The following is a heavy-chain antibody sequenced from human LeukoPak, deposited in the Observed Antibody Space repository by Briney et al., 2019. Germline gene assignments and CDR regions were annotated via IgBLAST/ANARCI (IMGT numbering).Heavy chain of an antibody. CDR3: ARLRRNYYGSGSHDGRGYYYYYYYMDV. J-gene: IGHJ6*03. Sequence: SETLSLTCAVYGGSFSGYYWSWIRQPPGKGLEWIGEINHSGSTNYNPSLKSRVTISVDTSKNQFSLKLSSVTAADTAVYYCARLRRNYYGSGSHDGRGYYYYYYYMDVWGKGTTVTVSS. CDR1: GGSFSGYY. CDR2: INHSGST. D-gene: IGHD3-10*01. V-gene: IGHV4-34*01.